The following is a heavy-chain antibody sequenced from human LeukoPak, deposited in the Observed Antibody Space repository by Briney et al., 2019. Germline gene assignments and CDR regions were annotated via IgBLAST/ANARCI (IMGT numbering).Heavy chain of an antibody. J-gene: IGHJ4*02. V-gene: IGHV3-23*01. CDR1: GFTFSSYA. CDR3: AKGYSSGWWGYYFDY. Sequence: PGGSLRLSSAASGFTFSSYAMTWVRQAPGKGLEWVSGISGSGGSTYYADSVKGRFTISRDTSKNTLYLQMNSLRAEDTAVYYCAKGYSSGWWGYYFDYWGQGTLVTVSS. CDR2: ISGSGGST. D-gene: IGHD6-19*01.